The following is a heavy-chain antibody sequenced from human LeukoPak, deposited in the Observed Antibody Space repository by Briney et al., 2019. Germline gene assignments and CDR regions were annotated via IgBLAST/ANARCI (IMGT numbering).Heavy chain of an antibody. D-gene: IGHD1-26*01. V-gene: IGHV1-2*02. CDR3: ARDQGGSYDAFDI. Sequence: ASVKVSCKASGYTFTGYYMHWVRQAPGQGLEWMGWINPNSGGTNYAQKFQGRVTMTRDTSISTAYMELSSLRSEDTAVYYCARDQGGSYDAFDIWGQGTMVTVSS. CDR2: INPNSGGT. CDR1: GYTFTGYY. J-gene: IGHJ3*02.